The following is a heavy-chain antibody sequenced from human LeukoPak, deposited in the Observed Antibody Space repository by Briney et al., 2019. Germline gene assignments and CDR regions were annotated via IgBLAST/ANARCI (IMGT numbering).Heavy chain of an antibody. CDR2: INWNGGST. D-gene: IGHD5-18*01. CDR3: ARDPGPYSLGYMDV. CDR1: GFTFDDYG. Sequence: RTGGSLRLSCAASGFTFDDYGMSWVRQAPGKGLEWVSGINWNGGSTGYADSVKGRFTISRDNAKNSLYLQMNSLRAEDTALYYCARDPGPYSLGYMDVWGKGTTVTVSS. J-gene: IGHJ6*03. V-gene: IGHV3-20*04.